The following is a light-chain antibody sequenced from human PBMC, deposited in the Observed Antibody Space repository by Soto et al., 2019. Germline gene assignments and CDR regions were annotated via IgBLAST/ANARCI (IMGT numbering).Light chain of an antibody. J-gene: IGKJ1*01. V-gene: IGKV3-15*01. CDR3: QQFNKWPRT. CDR1: QSVSSY. Sequence: EIVLTQSPATLSLSPGERATLSCRASQSVSSYLAWYQQKPGQAPRLIISGAYTRATGIPARFSGSGSGTEFTLTISSLQSEDFAIYYCQQFNKWPRTFGQGTKVDIK. CDR2: GAY.